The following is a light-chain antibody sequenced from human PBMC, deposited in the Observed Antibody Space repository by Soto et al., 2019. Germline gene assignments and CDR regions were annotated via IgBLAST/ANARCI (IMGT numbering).Light chain of an antibody. CDR3: SSYTSSSTPYV. CDR1: SSDVGSYNL. Sequence: QSALTQPASVSGSPGQSITISCTGTSSDVGSYNLVSWCQQHPGKAPKLMIYDVSNRPSGVSNRFSGSKSGNTASLTISGLQAEDEADYYCSSYTSSSTPYVFGTGTKVTVL. CDR2: DVS. J-gene: IGLJ1*01. V-gene: IGLV2-14*02.